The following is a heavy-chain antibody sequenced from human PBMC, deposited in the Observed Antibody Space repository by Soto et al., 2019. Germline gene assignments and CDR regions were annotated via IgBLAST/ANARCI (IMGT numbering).Heavy chain of an antibody. Sequence: PGGSLRLSCSASGFTFSSYAMHWVRQAPGKGLEYVSAISSNGGSTYYADSVKGRFTISRDNSKNTLYLRMSSLRAEDTAVYYCVKDSSMIKGTHYFDYWGQGTLVTLSS. CDR1: GFTFSSYA. CDR2: ISSNGGST. J-gene: IGHJ4*02. V-gene: IGHV3-64D*06. D-gene: IGHD3-22*01. CDR3: VKDSSMIKGTHYFDY.